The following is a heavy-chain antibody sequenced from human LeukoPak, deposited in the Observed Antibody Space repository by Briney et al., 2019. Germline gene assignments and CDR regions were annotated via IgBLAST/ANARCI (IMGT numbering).Heavy chain of an antibody. V-gene: IGHV3-21*01. J-gene: IGHJ4*02. CDR1: GFTFSGYS. CDR3: ARSIAVARYYFDY. D-gene: IGHD6-19*01. Sequence: GGSLGLSCAASGFTFSGYSRNWVRQPPGKGLEWVSPIITSSSNKYNADSVKGRFTSSRDNAKNSLYLQMNSLRAEDTAVYYCARSIAVARYYFDYWGQGTLVTVSS. CDR2: IITSSSNK.